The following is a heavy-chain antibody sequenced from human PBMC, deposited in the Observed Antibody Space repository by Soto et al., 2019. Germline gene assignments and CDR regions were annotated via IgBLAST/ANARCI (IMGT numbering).Heavy chain of an antibody. D-gene: IGHD6-19*01. CDR3: AHRSIAVASNWFDP. J-gene: IGHJ5*02. CDR2: IYWDDDK. CDR1: GFSLSTSGVG. Sequence: QITFKESGPTLVKPTQTLTLTYTFSGFSLSTSGVGVGWISHPPRKSLEWLALIYWDDDKRYRTCLNSRLTITNDTSKNQVVLTMTKMDPVDTATYSCAHRSIAVASNWFDPWGQGTLVTVSS. V-gene: IGHV2-5*02.